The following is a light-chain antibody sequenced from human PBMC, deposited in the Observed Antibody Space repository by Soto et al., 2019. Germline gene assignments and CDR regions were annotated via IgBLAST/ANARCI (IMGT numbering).Light chain of an antibody. CDR1: QSISNY. CDR2: AAT. CDR3: QQSYSTPIT. J-gene: IGKJ5*01. Sequence: DIQMAQSPSSRSASVGDRVTITCRASQSISNYLNWYQQKAGKAPKLLISAATGLQGGVPSRFSCSGSGTEFTLTIRSVHPVDFATYYCQQSYSTPITFGQGTRLEIK. V-gene: IGKV1-39*01.